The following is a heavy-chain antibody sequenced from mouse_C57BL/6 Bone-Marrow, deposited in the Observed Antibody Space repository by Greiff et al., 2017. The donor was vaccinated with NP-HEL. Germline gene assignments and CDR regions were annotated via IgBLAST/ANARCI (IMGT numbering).Heavy chain of an antibody. D-gene: IGHD2-4*01. J-gene: IGHJ3*01. CDR3: ARDRGDYDSWFAY. CDR2: ISDGGSYT. V-gene: IGHV5-4*01. Sequence: EVQLQESGGGLVKPGGSLKLSCAASGFTFSSYALSWVRQTPEKRLEWVATISDGGSYTYYPDNVKGRFTISRDNAKNNLYLQMSHLKSEDTAMYYCARDRGDYDSWFAYWGQGTLVTVSA. CDR1: GFTFSSYA.